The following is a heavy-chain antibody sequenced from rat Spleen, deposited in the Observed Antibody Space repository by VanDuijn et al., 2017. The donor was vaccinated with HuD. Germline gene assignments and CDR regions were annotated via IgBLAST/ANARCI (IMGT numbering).Heavy chain of an antibody. CDR3: TTPRTTGHRYWYFDF. CDR2: IIYDGSRT. J-gene: IGHJ1*01. V-gene: IGHV5S10*01. CDR1: GFTFSDYN. Sequence: EVQLVESGGGLVQPGRSLKLSCAASGFTFSDYNMAWVRQSPKKGLEWVATIIYDGSRTFYRDSVKGRCTISRDNAKSTLYLQMDSLRSEDTATYYCTTPRTTGHRYWYFDFWGPGTMVTVSS. D-gene: IGHD1-6*01.